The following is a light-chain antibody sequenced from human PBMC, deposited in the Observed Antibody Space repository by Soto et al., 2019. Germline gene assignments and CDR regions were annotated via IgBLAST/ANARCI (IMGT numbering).Light chain of an antibody. V-gene: IGLV1-44*01. CDR1: SSNIGSNT. CDR3: AAWDDSLNGYV. J-gene: IGLJ1*01. CDR2: SNN. Sequence: QSVLTQPPSASVTPGQRVTISCSGSSSNIGSNTVNWYQQLPGTAPKLLIYSNNQRPSGVPDRFSGPKSGTSASLAISGLQSEDEADYYCAAWDDSLNGYVFGTGTKVTVL.